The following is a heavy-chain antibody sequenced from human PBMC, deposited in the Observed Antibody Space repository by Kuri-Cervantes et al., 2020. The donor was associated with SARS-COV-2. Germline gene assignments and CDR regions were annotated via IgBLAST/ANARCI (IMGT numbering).Heavy chain of an antibody. Sequence: SETLSLTCTVSGGSISSYYWSWIRQPPGKGLEWIGYIYYIGSTNYNPSLKSRVTISVDTSKNQFSLKLSSVTAADTAVYYCARSLYYYGSGYDAFDIWGQGTMVTVSS. CDR3: ARSLYYYGSGYDAFDI. D-gene: IGHD3-10*01. J-gene: IGHJ3*02. CDR1: GGSISSYY. CDR2: IYYIGST. V-gene: IGHV4-59*01.